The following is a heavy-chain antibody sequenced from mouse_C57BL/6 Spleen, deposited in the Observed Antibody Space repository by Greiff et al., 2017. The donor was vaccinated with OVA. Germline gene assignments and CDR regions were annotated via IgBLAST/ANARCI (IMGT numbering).Heavy chain of an antibody. V-gene: IGHV1-64*01. J-gene: IGHJ1*03. D-gene: IGHD2-1*01. CDR1: GYTFTSYW. CDR3: ARSGGNRYFDV. Sequence: QVQLKQPGAELVKPGASVKLSCKASGYTFTSYWMHWVKQRPGQGLEWIGMIHPNSGSTNYNEKFKSKATLTVDKSSSTAYMQLSSLTSEDSAVYYCARSGGNRYFDVWGTGTTVTVSS. CDR2: IHPNSGST.